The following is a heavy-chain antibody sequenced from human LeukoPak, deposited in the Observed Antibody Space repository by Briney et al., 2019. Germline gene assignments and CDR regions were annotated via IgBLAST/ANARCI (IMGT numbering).Heavy chain of an antibody. Sequence: GASVKVSCKASGYTFNTYGITWVRQAPGQGLEWMGWISPYNGDTHYAQKFQDRVTMTTDTSTNTVYMELRSLKYDDTAVYYCARGLSKRYFFDPWGQGVLVTVSS. J-gene: IGHJ5*02. CDR3: ARGLSKRYFFDP. CDR1: GYTFNTYG. D-gene: IGHD2/OR15-2a*01. CDR2: ISPYNGDT. V-gene: IGHV1-18*04.